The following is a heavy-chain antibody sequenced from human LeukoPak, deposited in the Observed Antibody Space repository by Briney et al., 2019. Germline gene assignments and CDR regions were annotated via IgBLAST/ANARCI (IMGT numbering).Heavy chain of an antibody. CDR3: ATVTDSSGYLDFQH. D-gene: IGHD3-22*01. V-gene: IGHV1-24*01. J-gene: IGHJ1*01. CDR1: GYTLTELS. CDR2: FDPEDGET. Sequence: ASAKVSCKVSGYTLTELSMHWVQQAPGKGLEWMGGFDPEDGETIYAQKFQGRVTMTEDTSTDTAYMELSSLRSEDTAVYYCATVTDSSGYLDFQHWGQGTLVTVSS.